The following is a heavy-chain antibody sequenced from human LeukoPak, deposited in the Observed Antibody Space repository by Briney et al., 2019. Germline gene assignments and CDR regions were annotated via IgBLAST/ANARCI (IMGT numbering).Heavy chain of an antibody. D-gene: IGHD5-24*01. CDR3: AQDRGDNYPFRYFDH. CDR1: GLTFRSYA. J-gene: IGHJ4*02. Sequence: HSGGSLRLSCAASGLTFRSYAMTWVRQAPGKGLEWVSSISGSGTTTYFADSVKGRFTISRDNSKGSLYLQMNSLRDEDTAIYYCAQDRGDNYPFRYFDHWGQGSLVTVSS. V-gene: IGHV3-23*01. CDR2: ISGSGTTT.